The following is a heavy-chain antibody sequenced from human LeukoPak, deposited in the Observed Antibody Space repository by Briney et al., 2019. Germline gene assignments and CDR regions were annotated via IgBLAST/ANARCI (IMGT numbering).Heavy chain of an antibody. J-gene: IGHJ5*02. CDR1: GFTFSDYY. D-gene: IGHD2-15*01. Sequence: PGGSLRLSCAASGFTFSDYYMSWIRQAPGKGLEWVSYISSSGSTIYYADSVKGRFTISRDNAKNSLHLQMNSLRAEDTAVYYCARERRHCSGGSCYSGWFDPWGQGTLVTVSS. CDR2: ISSSGSTI. CDR3: ARERRHCSGGSCYSGWFDP. V-gene: IGHV3-11*01.